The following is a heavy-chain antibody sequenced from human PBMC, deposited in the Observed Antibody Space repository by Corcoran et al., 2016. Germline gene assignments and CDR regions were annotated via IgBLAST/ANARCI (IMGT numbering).Heavy chain of an antibody. CDR2: IIPIFGTA. V-gene: IGHV1-69*06. Sequence: QVQLLQSGTEVKKPGSSVKVSCKASGGTFSNYAISWVRQAPGQGLEWMGGIIPIFGTANYAQKFQGRVTITADKSTSTAYMELNSLRYEDTAIYYCAKGECNWNFYDYWGQGTLVTVSS. J-gene: IGHJ4*02. D-gene: IGHD1-20*01. CDR3: AKGECNWNFYDY. CDR1: GGTFSNYA.